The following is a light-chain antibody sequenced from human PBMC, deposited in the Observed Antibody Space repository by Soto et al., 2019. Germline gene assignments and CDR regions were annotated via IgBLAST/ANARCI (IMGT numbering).Light chain of an antibody. J-gene: IGKJ1*01. CDR3: QRYNNYGCS. CDR1: QSIGSW. V-gene: IGKV1-5*01. Sequence: DIEMTQSPPTLSASVGDRVTISCRASQSIGSWLAWYQQKPGKAPKILIYDGSTLETGIPATFSGSGSGTEFTLTISSLQPDEVATYYWQRYNNYGCSFGRGTKVEIK. CDR2: DGS.